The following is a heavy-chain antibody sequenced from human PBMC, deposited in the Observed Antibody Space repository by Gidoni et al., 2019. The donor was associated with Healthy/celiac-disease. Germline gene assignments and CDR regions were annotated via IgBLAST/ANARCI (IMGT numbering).Heavy chain of an antibody. CDR2: IYYSGST. D-gene: IGHD3-22*01. Sequence: QVKLQESGPGLVKPAQTLSLTCTVSGGSISSGGYYWSWIRQHPGKGLEWIGYIYYSGSTYYNPSLKSRVTISVCTSKNQFSLKLSSVTAADTAVYYCAREDVSGYSGWGQGTLVTVSS. V-gene: IGHV4-31*03. J-gene: IGHJ4*02. CDR3: AREDVSGYSG. CDR1: GGSISSGGYY.